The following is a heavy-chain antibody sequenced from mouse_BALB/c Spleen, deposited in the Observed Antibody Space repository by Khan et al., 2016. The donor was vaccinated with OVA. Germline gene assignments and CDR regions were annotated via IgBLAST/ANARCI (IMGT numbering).Heavy chain of an antibody. CDR1: GYSFTSYY. CDR3: ARSMSSWYFDV. CDR2: IDPFNGGT. Sequence: VQLKQSGPELMKPGASVKISCKASGYSFTSYYMHWVKQSHGKSLEWIGYIDPFNGGTSYNQKFKGKATLTVDKSSSTAYMHLSSLTSEDSAVYYCARSMSSWYFDVWGAGTTVTVSS. J-gene: IGHJ1*01. V-gene: IGHV1S135*01. D-gene: IGHD1-3*01.